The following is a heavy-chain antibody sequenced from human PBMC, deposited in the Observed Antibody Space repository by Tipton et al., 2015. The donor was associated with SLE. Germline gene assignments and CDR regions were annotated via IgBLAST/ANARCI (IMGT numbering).Heavy chain of an antibody. J-gene: IGHJ4*02. Sequence: TLSLTCAVYGGCFRGYHFRWIRQPPGEGVEGGGEITHSGSTNYNPSLKRRVTISVDTSKNQFSLKLTSLTAADTAVYYCARGLYGDEPGYWGQGSLVTVSS. CDR2: ITHSGST. D-gene: IGHD4-17*01. V-gene: IGHV4-34*01. CDR3: ARGLYGDEPGY. CDR1: GGCFRGYH.